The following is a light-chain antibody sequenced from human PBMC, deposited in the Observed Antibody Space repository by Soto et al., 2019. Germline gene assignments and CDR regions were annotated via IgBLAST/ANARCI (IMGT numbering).Light chain of an antibody. V-gene: IGKV3-11*01. CDR2: DAY. Sequence: VVLPPSPVTLSLSPGERVTLSCRASQSFRGLLAWYQQKPGQAPRLLIYDAYNRATGIPPRFSGSGSGTDFTLTISSLEPEDSAVYYCQQRHMWPITFGQGTRLEIK. CDR1: QSFRGL. CDR3: QQRHMWPIT. J-gene: IGKJ5*01.